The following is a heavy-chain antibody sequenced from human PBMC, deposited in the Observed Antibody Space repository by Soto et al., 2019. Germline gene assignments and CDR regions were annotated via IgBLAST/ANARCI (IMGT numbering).Heavy chain of an antibody. J-gene: IGHJ6*02. D-gene: IGHD6-19*01. CDR2: ISGSGGNI. CDR3: AKPASGWYPKLMNGMDV. Sequence: GSLRLSCVVSGFTFSSYAMSWVRQAPGKGLEWVSSISGSGGNIYYAESVKGRFTISRDNSKNQLHLQMNSLRAEDTSVYYCAKPASGWYPKLMNGMDVWGQGTTVTVSS. V-gene: IGHV3-23*01. CDR1: GFTFSSYA.